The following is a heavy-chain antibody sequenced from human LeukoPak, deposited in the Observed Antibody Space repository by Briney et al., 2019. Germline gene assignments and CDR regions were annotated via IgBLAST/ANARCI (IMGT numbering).Heavy chain of an antibody. CDR2: ISYDGSNK. D-gene: IGHD6-13*01. V-gene: IGHV3-30-3*01. J-gene: IGHJ4*02. CDR3: ARDESGVAAAASSDY. CDR1: GFTFSSYA. Sequence: PGGSLRLSCAASGFTFSSYAMHWVRQAPGKGLEWVVVISYDGSNKYYADSVKGRFTISRDNSKNTLYLQMNSLRAEDTAVYYCARDESGVAAAASSDYWGQGTLVTVSS.